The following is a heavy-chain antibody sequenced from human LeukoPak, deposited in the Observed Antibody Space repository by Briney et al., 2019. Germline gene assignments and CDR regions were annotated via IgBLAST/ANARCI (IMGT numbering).Heavy chain of an antibody. CDR3: AKKRTYYDSWSGFAMDY. J-gene: IGHJ4*02. Sequence: RGSLRLSCAASGFTFSSYAMSWVRQAPGKGLEWVSAISGSGAGTYYADSVKGRFTVSRDNSKNTLYLQMTSLGAEDTAVYYCAKKRTYYDSWSGFAMDYWGQGALVTVSS. CDR1: GFTFSSYA. V-gene: IGHV3-23*01. CDR2: ISGSGAGT. D-gene: IGHD3-3*01.